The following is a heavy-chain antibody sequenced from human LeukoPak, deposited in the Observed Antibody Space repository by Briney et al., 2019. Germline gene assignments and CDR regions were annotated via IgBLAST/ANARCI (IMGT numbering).Heavy chain of an antibody. CDR3: ASAGLPAAMPFDY. Sequence: SETLSLTCTGSVGSISSYYWSWIRQPPGKGLEGIGYIYYSGSTNYNPSLKSRVTISVDTSKNQFSLKLSSVTAADTAVYYCASAGLPAAMPFDYWGQGTLVTVSS. CDR1: VGSISSYY. J-gene: IGHJ4*02. CDR2: IYYSGST. V-gene: IGHV4-59*01. D-gene: IGHD2-2*01.